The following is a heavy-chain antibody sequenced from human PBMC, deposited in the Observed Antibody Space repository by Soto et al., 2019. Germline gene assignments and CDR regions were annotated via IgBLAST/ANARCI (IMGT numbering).Heavy chain of an antibody. CDR2: ISYDGSNK. J-gene: IGHJ4*02. D-gene: IGHD3-3*01. CDR1: GFTFSSYA. Sequence: QVQLVESGGGVVQPGRSLRLSCAASGFTFSSYAMHWVRQAPGKGLEWVAVISYDGSNKYYADSVKGRFTISRDNSKNTLYLQMYSLRAEDTAVYYCARKYYDFWSGYCDYWGQGTLVTVSS. V-gene: IGHV3-30-3*01. CDR3: ARKYYDFWSGYCDY.